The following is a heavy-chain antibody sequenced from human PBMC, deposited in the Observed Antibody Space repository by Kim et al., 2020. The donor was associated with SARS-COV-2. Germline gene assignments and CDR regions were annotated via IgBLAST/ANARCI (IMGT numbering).Heavy chain of an antibody. J-gene: IGHJ4*02. Sequence: GGSLRLFCVASGFFFSTYWMSWVRQAPGKGLVWVARIREDGGDTLYADSVKGRFTISRDNGKNVVSLQMNSLMSEDTASYYCVRDDGPGHQGFEWGQGT. CDR1: GFFFSTYW. V-gene: IGHV3-74*01. CDR2: IREDGGDT. D-gene: IGHD2-2*01. CDR3: VRDDGPGHQGFE.